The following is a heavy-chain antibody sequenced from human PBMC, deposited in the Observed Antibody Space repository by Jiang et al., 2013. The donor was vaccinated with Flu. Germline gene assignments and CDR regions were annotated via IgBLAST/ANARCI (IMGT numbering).Heavy chain of an antibody. V-gene: IGHV4-34*01. CDR3: ATRGGDGYRLAFDI. D-gene: IGHD5-24*01. Sequence: GLVKPSETLSLTCTVSSGSISSYYWSWIRQPPGKGLEWIGEINHSGSTNYNPSLKSRVTISVDTSKNQFSLKLSSVTAADTAVYYCATRGGDGYRLAFDIWGQGTMGTVSS. CDR1: SGSISSYY. J-gene: IGHJ3*02. CDR2: INHSGST.